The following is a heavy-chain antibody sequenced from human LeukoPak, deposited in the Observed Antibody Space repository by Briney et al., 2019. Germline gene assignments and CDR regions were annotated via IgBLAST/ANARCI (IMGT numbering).Heavy chain of an antibody. CDR2: INPSGGST. D-gene: IGHD4-23*01. J-gene: IGHJ4*02. CDR3: ARSATVVTPDYYFDY. Sequence: ASVTVSCKASGYTFTSYYMHWVRQAPGQGLEWMGIINPSGGSTSYAQKFQGRVTMTRDMSTSTVYMELSSLRSEDTAVYYCARSATVVTPDYYFDYWGQGTLVTVSS. V-gene: IGHV1-46*01. CDR1: GYTFTSYY.